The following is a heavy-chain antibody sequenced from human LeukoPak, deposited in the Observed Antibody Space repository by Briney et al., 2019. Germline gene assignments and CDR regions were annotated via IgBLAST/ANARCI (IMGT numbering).Heavy chain of an antibody. CDR2: INTDGSST. Sequence: GGSLRLSCAASGFTSSSYWMHWVRQAPGKGLVWVSRINTDGSSTSYADSVKGRFTIPRDNAKNTLYLQMNSLRAEDTAVYYCAREWDGYSSDYWGQGTLVTVSS. CDR3: AREWDGYSSDY. D-gene: IGHD5-24*01. V-gene: IGHV3-74*01. CDR1: GFTSSSYW. J-gene: IGHJ4*02.